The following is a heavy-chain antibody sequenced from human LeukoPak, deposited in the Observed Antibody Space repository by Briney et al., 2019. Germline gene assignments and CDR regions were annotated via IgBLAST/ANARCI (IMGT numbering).Heavy chain of an antibody. D-gene: IGHD6-6*01. CDR3: AREYSSSSGLDY. Sequence: GASVKVSCKASGGTFSSYAISWVRQAPGQGLEWMGRIIPILGIANYAQKFQGRVTITADKSTSTAYMELSSLRSEDTAVYYCAREYSSSSGLDYWGQGTLVTVSS. CDR1: GGTFSSYA. J-gene: IGHJ4*02. CDR2: IIPILGIA. V-gene: IGHV1-69*04.